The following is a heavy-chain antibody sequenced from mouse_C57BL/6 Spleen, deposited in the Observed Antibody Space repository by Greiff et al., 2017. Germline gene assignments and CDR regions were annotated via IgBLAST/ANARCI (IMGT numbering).Heavy chain of an antibody. Sequence: QVQLQQPGAELVMPGASVKLSCKASGYTFTSYWMHWVKQRPGQGLEWIGEIDPSDSYTNYNQKFKGKSTLTVDKSSRPAYMQLSRLTSEDSAVYYCARWSTTLVNLYFDVWGTGTTVTVSS. V-gene: IGHV1-69*01. D-gene: IGHD1-1*01. CDR2: IDPSDSYT. CDR1: GYTFTSYW. CDR3: ARWSTTLVNLYFDV. J-gene: IGHJ1*03.